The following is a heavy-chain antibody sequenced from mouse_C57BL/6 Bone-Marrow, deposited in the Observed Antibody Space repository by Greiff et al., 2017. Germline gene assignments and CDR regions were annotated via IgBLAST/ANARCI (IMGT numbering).Heavy chain of an antibody. J-gene: IGHJ4*01. D-gene: IGHD1-1*01. CDR2: IWSGGST. Sequence: VKLMESGPGLVQPSQSLSITCTVSGFSLTSYGVHWVRQSPGQGLEWLGVIWSGGSTDYNAAFISRLSIRKDNSKSQVFFKMNSLQADDTAIYYFARDAYYYGTVYYAMDYWGQGTSVTVSS. V-gene: IGHV2-2*01. CDR1: GFSLTSYG. CDR3: ARDAYYYGTVYYAMDY.